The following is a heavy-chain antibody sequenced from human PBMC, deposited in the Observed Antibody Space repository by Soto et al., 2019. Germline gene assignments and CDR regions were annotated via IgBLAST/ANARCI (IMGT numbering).Heavy chain of an antibody. CDR2: ISAYNGNT. J-gene: IGHJ6*02. CDR3: ARGIDCSSTSCYGWGQYYYYGMDV. CDR1: GYTFTSYG. Sequence: ASVKVSCKASGYTFTSYGISWVRQAPGQGLEWMGWISAYNGNTEYAQKLQGRVTMTTDTSTSTAYMELRSLRSDDTAVYYCARGIDCSSTSCYGWGQYYYYGMDVWGQGTTVTVSS. D-gene: IGHD2-2*01. V-gene: IGHV1-18*01.